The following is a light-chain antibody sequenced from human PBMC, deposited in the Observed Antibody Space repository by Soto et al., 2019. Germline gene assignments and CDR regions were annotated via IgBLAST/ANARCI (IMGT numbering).Light chain of an antibody. V-gene: IGLV2-14*01. Sequence: QSALTQPASVSGSPGQSITISCTGSSSDLGGFNSVSWYQKLPGQAPKLMIYEITAGHSGVSNRFSGSKSGNTASLTISGLQAEYGADYYCYSYSTNSARVFGGVTKLTVL. J-gene: IGLJ3*02. CDR1: SSDLGGFNS. CDR2: EIT. CDR3: YSYSTNSARV.